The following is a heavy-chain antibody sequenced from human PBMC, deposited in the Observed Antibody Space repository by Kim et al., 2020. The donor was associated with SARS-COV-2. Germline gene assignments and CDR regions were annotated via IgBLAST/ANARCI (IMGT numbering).Heavy chain of an antibody. CDR3: ARSGGYYYPQDY. V-gene: IGHV3-30*04. CDR1: GFTFSSYA. D-gene: IGHD3-22*01. CDR2: ISYDGSNK. Sequence: GGSLRLSCAASGFTFSSYAMHWVRQAPGKGLEWVAVISYDGSNKYYADSVKGRFTISRDNSKNTLYLQMNSLRAEDTAVYYCARSGGYYYPQDYWGQGTLVTVSS. J-gene: IGHJ4*02.